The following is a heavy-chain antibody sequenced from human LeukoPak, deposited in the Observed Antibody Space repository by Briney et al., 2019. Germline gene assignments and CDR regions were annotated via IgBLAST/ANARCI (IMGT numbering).Heavy chain of an antibody. CDR1: GGSISSGGYS. Sequence: PSETLSLTCAVSGGSISSGGYSWSWIRQPPGKGLEWIGYIYHSGSTYYNPSLKSRVTISVDTSKNQFSLKLSSVTAADTAVYYCARGPGVSGVITSYYFDYWGQGTLVTVSS. D-gene: IGHD3-10*01. J-gene: IGHJ4*02. CDR3: ARGPGVSGVITSYYFDY. CDR2: IYHSGST. V-gene: IGHV4-30-2*02.